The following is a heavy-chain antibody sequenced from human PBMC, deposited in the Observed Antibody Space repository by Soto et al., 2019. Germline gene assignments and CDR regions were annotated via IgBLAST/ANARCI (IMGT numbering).Heavy chain of an antibody. Sequence: GGSLRLSCAASGFTFSSYAMSWVRQAPGKGLEWVSAISGSGGSTYYADSVKGRFTISRDNSKNTLYLQMNSLGAEDTAVYYCAKGPISPYGMDVWGQGTTVTVSS. D-gene: IGHD3-3*01. J-gene: IGHJ6*02. CDR3: AKGPISPYGMDV. CDR2: ISGSGGST. CDR1: GFTFSSYA. V-gene: IGHV3-23*01.